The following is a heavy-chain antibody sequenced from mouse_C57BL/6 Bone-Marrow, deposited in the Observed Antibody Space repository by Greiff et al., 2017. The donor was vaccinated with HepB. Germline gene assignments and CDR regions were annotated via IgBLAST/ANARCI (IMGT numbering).Heavy chain of an antibody. CDR3: ARESGITTVVALPHVHYYAMDY. CDR2: IGPGSGST. V-gene: IGHV1-77*01. Sequence: QVQLQQSGAELVKPGASVEISCKASGYTFTDYYINWVKQRTGQGLGWIGKIGPGSGSTYYNEKFKGKATLTADKSSSTAYMQLSSLTSEDSAVYFCARESGITTVVALPHVHYYAMDYWGQGTSVTVSS. CDR1: GYTFTDYY. J-gene: IGHJ4*01. D-gene: IGHD1-1*01.